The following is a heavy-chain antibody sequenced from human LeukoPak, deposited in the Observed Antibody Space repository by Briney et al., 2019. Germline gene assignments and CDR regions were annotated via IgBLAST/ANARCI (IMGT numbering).Heavy chain of an antibody. V-gene: IGHV4-31*03. Sequence: SETLSLTCTVSGGSISSGGYYWSWIRQHPGKGLEWIGYIYYSGSTYYNPSLKSRVTISVDTSKNQFSLKLSSVTAADTAVYYCARDGRGYSYGGFDYWGQGTLVTVSS. J-gene: IGHJ4*02. CDR2: IYYSGST. CDR1: GGSISSGGYY. D-gene: IGHD5-18*01. CDR3: ARDGRGYSYGGFDY.